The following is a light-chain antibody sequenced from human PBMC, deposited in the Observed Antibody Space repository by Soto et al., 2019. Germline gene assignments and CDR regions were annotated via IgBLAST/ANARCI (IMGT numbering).Light chain of an antibody. Sequence: EVVLTQSPGTLSLSPGERATLSCRASQSVSSSYLAWYQQKPGQAPRLLIYGASSRATGIPDRFSGSGSGTDFTLTISRLEPEDFAVYYCQKYGSSLITFGGGTKWIS. CDR1: QSVSSSY. J-gene: IGKJ4*01. V-gene: IGKV3-20*01. CDR3: QKYGSSLIT. CDR2: GAS.